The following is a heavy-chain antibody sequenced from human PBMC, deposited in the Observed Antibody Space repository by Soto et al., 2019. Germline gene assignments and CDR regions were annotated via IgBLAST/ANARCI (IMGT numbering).Heavy chain of an antibody. CDR1: GFTFSGFD. D-gene: IGHD2-8*01. V-gene: IGHV3-13*01. CDR3: AKSQEMGTHDLDS. J-gene: IGHJ4*02. Sequence: GGSLRLSCEASGFTFSGFDMHWVRQPTGKGLEWVSSIGTAGDTYYAVSVKGRFTISRDNAKNSLSLQMNSLRAGDMAVYFCAKSQEMGTHDLDSWGQGAQVTVSS. CDR2: IGTAGDT.